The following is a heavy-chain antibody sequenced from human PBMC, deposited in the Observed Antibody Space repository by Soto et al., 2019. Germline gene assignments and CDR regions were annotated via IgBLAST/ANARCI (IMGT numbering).Heavy chain of an antibody. CDR3: AHAAFGEFVGSFGY. CDR2: VYWDDDK. Sequence: QITLKESGPTLVKPTQTLTLTCTFCGVSLSTHAVGVGWIRQPPGKALEWLALVYWDDDKRYNIFLKSRLAITKDTSKNQVVLTMTNMDPVDTATYYCAHAAFGEFVGSFGYWGQGTLVTVSS. J-gene: IGHJ4*02. CDR1: GVSLSTHAVG. V-gene: IGHV2-5*02. D-gene: IGHD3-10*01.